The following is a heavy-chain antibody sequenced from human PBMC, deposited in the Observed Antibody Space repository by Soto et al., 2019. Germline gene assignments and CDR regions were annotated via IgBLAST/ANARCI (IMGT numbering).Heavy chain of an antibody. CDR3: AKDRCGATSISDFDY. CDR2: LSASDDAT. Sequence: VGSLRLSCAASGFSFSSSDMNWVRQAPGKGLEWVSSLSASDDATYQADSVRGRFTMSRDRSKNTLFLHMNSLRVEDTAVFYCAKDRCGATSISDFDYWGQGTLVTVS. CDR1: GFSFSSSD. J-gene: IGHJ4*02. V-gene: IGHV3-23*01. D-gene: IGHD2-21*01.